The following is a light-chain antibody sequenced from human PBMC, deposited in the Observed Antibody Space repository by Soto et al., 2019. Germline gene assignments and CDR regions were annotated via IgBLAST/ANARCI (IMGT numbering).Light chain of an antibody. Sequence: DIQMTQSPSTLSASVGDRVTITCRASQSISSWLAWYQQKPGKAPKLLIYKASSLESGVPSRFSGSGSGTEFTLTISSLQPDDFATYYCQQSVTFGQWTKGDIK. CDR3: QQSVT. CDR2: KAS. CDR1: QSISSW. J-gene: IGKJ1*01. V-gene: IGKV1-5*03.